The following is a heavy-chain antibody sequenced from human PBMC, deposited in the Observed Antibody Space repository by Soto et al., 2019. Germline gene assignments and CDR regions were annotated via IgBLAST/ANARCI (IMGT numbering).Heavy chain of an antibody. D-gene: IGHD3-22*01. Sequence: QVQLVQSGAEVEKPGASVKVSCKASGYTFTGYYMHWVRQAPGQGLEWMGGIIPIFGTANYAQKFQGRVTITADESTSTAYMELSSLRSEDTAVYYCATNFGSSGYYKSYFDYWGQGTLVTVSS. CDR2: IIPIFGTA. CDR1: GYTFTGYY. V-gene: IGHV1-69*01. J-gene: IGHJ4*02. CDR3: ATNFGSSGYYKSYFDY.